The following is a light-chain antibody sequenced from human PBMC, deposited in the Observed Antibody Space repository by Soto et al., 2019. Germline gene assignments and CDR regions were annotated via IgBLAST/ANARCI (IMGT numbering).Light chain of an antibody. CDR2: GVS. CDR3: QQYDRAWT. V-gene: IGKV3-20*01. J-gene: IGKJ1*01. CDR1: QSVPSNF. Sequence: EIVLTQSPGTLSLSPGERATLSCRASQSVPSNFLAWYQQKPGQAPILVIYGVSRRATGIPDRFSGSGSGTVFTLTISRLEPEDFAVYYCQQYDRAWTFGQGTKVEIK.